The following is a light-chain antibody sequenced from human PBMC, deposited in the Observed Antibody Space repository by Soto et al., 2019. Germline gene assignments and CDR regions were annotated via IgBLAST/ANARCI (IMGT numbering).Light chain of an antibody. J-gene: IGLJ3*02. V-gene: IGLV2-8*01. CDR1: SSDVGNYKC. CDR2: EVS. CDR3: SSYAGSNLWV. Sequence: QSALTQSPSASGSPGQSVTISCTGTSSDVGNYKCVSWYQQHPGKAPKLMIYEVSKRPSGVPDRFSGSKSGNTASLTVSGLQVEDEADYYCSSYAGSNLWVFGGGTKVTVL.